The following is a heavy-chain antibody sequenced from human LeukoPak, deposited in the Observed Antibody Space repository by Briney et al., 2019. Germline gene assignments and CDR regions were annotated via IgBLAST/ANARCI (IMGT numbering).Heavy chain of an antibody. V-gene: IGHV3-7*01. CDR3: ARDRAYNRFDY. J-gene: IGHJ4*02. CDR1: GFTFSNSW. CDR2: INEDGSQK. Sequence: GGSPRLSCADSGFTFSNSWMAGVRQVPGKGLEWVANINEDGSQKNYLDSVKGRFTISRDNAKKSLYLQMNSLRVEDTAVYYCARDRAYNRFDYWGQGTLVTVSS. D-gene: IGHD5-24*01.